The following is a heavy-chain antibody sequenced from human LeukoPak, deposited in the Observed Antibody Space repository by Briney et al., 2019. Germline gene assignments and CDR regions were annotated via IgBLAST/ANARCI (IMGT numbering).Heavy chain of an antibody. D-gene: IGHD3-22*01. CDR2: IYYSGST. V-gene: IGHV4-30-4*01. CDR3: ARARTYDSGGPYYYYYAMDV. J-gene: IGHJ6*02. CDR1: GGSISSGDYY. Sequence: SETLSLTCTVSGGSISSGDYYWSWIRQPPGKGLEWIGYIYYSGSTYYNPSLKSRVTISVDTSKNQFSLKLSSVTAADTAVYYCARARTYDSGGPYYYYYAMDVWGQGTTVTVSS.